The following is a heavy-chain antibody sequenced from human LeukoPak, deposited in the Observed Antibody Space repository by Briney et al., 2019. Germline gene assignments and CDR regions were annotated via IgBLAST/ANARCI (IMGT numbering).Heavy chain of an antibody. CDR1: GGSISSSSYY. V-gene: IGHV4-39*01. CDR3: ARGPIVAAPQGHWFDP. Sequence: SETLSLTCTVSGGSISSSSYYWGWIRQPPGQELKWIGSIYYSGSTYYNPSLKSRVTISVDTSKNQFSLKLKSVTAADTAVYYCARGPIVAAPQGHWFDPWGQGTLVTVSS. D-gene: IGHD1-26*01. CDR2: IYYSGST. J-gene: IGHJ5*02.